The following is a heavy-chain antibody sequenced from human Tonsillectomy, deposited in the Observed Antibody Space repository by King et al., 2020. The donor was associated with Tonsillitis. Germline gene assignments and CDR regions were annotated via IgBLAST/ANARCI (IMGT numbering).Heavy chain of an antibody. Sequence: HVQLVESGGGVVQPGRSLRLSCAASGFTFSSYAMHWVRQAPGKGLEWVAGISYDGSNKYYADSVKGRFTISRDNSKNTLYLQMNSLRAEETAVYYCARGPTVVTPGDYWGQGTLVTVSS. CDR2: ISYDGSNK. V-gene: IGHV3-30-3*01. CDR3: ARGPTVVTPGDY. J-gene: IGHJ4*02. D-gene: IGHD4-23*01. CDR1: GFTFSSYA.